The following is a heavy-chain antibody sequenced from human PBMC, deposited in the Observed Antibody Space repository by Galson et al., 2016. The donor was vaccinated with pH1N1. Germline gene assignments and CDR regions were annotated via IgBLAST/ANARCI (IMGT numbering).Heavy chain of an antibody. Sequence: SLRLSCAASGFTFSVFAMCWVRQAPGEGLEWVSGISASGASTHFAASVTGRFTISRDNSKNALYMEMNSLTGEDTAFYYCVKYDSSGYYYGRLANWGQGTLVTVSS. CDR1: GFTFSVFA. V-gene: IGHV3-23*01. D-gene: IGHD3-22*01. CDR3: VKYDSSGYYYGRLAN. CDR2: ISASGAST. J-gene: IGHJ4*02.